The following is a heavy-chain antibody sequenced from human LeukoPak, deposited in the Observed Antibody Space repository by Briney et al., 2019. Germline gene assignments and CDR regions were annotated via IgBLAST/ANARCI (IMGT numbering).Heavy chain of an antibody. CDR1: GFTFDDYA. V-gene: IGHV3-43*02. CDR2: ISGGGGST. Sequence: PGGSLRLSCAASGFTFDDYAMHWVRQAPGKGLEWVSLISGGGGSTYYADSVKGRFTISRDNSKNSLYLQMNSLRTEDTALCYCAKDIKRRGDIWGQGTMVTVSS. CDR3: AKDIKRRGDI. J-gene: IGHJ3*02.